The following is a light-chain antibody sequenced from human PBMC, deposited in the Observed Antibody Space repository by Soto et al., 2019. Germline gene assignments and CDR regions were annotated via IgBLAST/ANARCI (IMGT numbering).Light chain of an antibody. Sequence: QSVLTQPPSESGTPGQRVTISCSGSSSNIGSNSVSWFQQLPGTAPKLLISNSNQRPSGVPDRFSGSMSGTSASLAISGLQSEDEADYFCAAWDASLNAWVFGGGTQLTVL. V-gene: IGLV1-44*01. CDR3: AAWDASLNAWV. J-gene: IGLJ3*02. CDR1: SSNIGSNS. CDR2: NSN.